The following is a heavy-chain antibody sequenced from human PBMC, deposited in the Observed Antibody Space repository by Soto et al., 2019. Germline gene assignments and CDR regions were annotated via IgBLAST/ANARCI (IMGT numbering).Heavy chain of an antibody. J-gene: IGHJ6*02. CDR1: GFTFSSYA. CDR2: ISYDGSNK. Sequence: GGSLRLSCAASGFTFSSYAMHWVRQAPGKGLEWVAVISYDGSNKYYADSVKGRFTISRDNSKNTLYLQMNSLRAEDTAVYYCARDRDVDTAMVSYYYGMDVWGQGTTVTVSS. D-gene: IGHD5-18*01. V-gene: IGHV3-30-3*01. CDR3: ARDRDVDTAMVSYYYGMDV.